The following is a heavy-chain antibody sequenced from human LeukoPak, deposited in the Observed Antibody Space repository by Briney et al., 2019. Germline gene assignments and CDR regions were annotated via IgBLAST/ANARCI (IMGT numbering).Heavy chain of an antibody. CDR3: ARLTGYCSSTSCYRMYYYYYMDV. Sequence: GGSLRLSCAASGFTFSSHAMSWVRQAPGKGLEWVAAISRSGGNTYYGDSVKGRFTISRDSSKNTLHLRMNSLRAEDTAVYYCARLTGYCSSTSCYRMYYYYYMDVWGKGTTVTVSS. D-gene: IGHD2-2*03. J-gene: IGHJ6*03. CDR2: ISRSGGNT. V-gene: IGHV3-23*01. CDR1: GFTFSSHA.